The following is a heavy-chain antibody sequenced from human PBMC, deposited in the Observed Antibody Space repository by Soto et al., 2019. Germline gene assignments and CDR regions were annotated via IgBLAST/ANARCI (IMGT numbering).Heavy chain of an antibody. CDR1: GGSISSYY. Sequence: QVQLQESGPGLVKPSETLSLTCTVSGGSISSYYWSWIRQPPGKGLEWIGYIYYSGRTNYNPSLKSRDTISVDTSKTQFSLKLSSVTAADTAVYYCARGYCSSTICYIWDNWFDPWGQGTLVTVSS. V-gene: IGHV4-59*01. CDR2: IYYSGRT. J-gene: IGHJ5*02. CDR3: ARGYCSSTICYIWDNWFDP. D-gene: IGHD2-2*02.